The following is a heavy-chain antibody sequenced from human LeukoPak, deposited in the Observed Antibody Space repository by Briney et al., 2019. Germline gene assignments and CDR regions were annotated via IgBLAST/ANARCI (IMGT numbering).Heavy chain of an antibody. V-gene: IGHV4-59*12. CDR3: ARDYYILTGYYSIDY. Sequence: SETPSLTCTVSGGSISDYYWSWIRQPPGKGLEWIGYIYHSGITNYNPSLKSRITISLDTSKNQFSLKLSSVTAADTAVYYCARDYYILTGYYSIDYWGQGTLVTVSS. J-gene: IGHJ4*02. D-gene: IGHD3-9*01. CDR1: GGSISDYY. CDR2: IYHSGIT.